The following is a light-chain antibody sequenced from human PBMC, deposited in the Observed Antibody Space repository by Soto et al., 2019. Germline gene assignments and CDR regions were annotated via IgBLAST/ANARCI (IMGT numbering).Light chain of an antibody. CDR2: GAS. CDR1: QSVSSSY. CDR3: QQYDSTPPIT. V-gene: IGKV3-20*01. Sequence: EIVLTQSPATLSLSPGERATLSCRASQSVSSSYLAWYQQKPGQAPRLLIYGASSRATGIPDRFSGSGSGTDFTLTISSLEPEDFAVYFCQQYDSTPPITFGQGTRLEIK. J-gene: IGKJ5*01.